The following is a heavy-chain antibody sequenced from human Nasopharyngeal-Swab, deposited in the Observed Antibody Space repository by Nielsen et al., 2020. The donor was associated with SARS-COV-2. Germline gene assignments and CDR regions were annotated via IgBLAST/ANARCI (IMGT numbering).Heavy chain of an antibody. V-gene: IGHV3-15*01. CDR2: IKSKSCGWTA. CDR3: STERLFDSGCYSAWGY. Sequence: GESLKISCAASGFTFNDSRMSWVRQVPGSGPQSAGHIKSKSCGWTADYGAPVKGRFTISRDYSKTTVYLQMNSLKTEDTAVYHCSTERLFDSGCYSAWGYWGRGSMVAVSS. CDR1: GFTFNDSR. D-gene: IGHD3-10*01. J-gene: IGHJ4*02.